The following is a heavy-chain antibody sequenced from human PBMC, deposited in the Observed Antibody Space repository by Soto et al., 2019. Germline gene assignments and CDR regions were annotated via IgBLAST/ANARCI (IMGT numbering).Heavy chain of an antibody. CDR1: GFSLSNARMG. Sequence: QVTLKESGPVLVKPTETLTLTCTVSGFSLSNARMGVSWIRQPPGKALEWLAHIFSNDEKSYSTSLKSRLTISKDTSKSQVVLTMTNMDPVDTATYYCARTPLGIAAWDYWGQGTLVTVSS. D-gene: IGHD6-13*01. J-gene: IGHJ4*02. CDR2: IFSNDEK. CDR3: ARTPLGIAAWDY. V-gene: IGHV2-26*01.